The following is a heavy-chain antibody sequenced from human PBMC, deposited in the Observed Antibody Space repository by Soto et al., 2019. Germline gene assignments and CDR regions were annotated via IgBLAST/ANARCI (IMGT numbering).Heavy chain of an antibody. CDR2: IYHSGST. J-gene: IGHJ6*02. V-gene: IGHV4-4*02. D-gene: IGHD1-26*01. Sequence: QVQLQESGPGLVKPSGTLSLTCAVSGGSISSSNWWSWVRQPPGKGLEWIGEIYHSGSTNYNPSLKSRVTTSVDKSKNQFSPQLSSVTAADTAVYYCARVSGSYYYGMDVWGQGTTVTVSS. CDR3: ARVSGSYYYGMDV. CDR1: GGSISSSNW.